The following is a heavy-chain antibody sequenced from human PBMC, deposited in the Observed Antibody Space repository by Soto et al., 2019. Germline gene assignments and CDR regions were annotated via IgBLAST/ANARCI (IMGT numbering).Heavy chain of an antibody. D-gene: IGHD3-10*01. V-gene: IGHV3-21*01. J-gene: IGHJ4*02. CDR3: AKDKTLRSGSYYQEFPY. Sequence: GGSLRLSCAASGFTFSSYSMNWVRQAPGKGLEWVSSISSSSSYIYYEDSVKGRFTISRDNATNSLYLQMNSLRAEDKAAYYCAKDKTLRSGSYYQEFPYWGQGTLVTVSS. CDR2: ISSSSSYI. CDR1: GFTFSSYS.